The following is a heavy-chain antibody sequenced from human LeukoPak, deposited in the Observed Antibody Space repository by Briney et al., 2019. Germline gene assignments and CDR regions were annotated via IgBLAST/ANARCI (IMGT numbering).Heavy chain of an antibody. CDR1: GGSISSYH. Sequence: ETLSLTCTVSGGSISSYHWSWVRQAPGKGLEWVSAISGSGGSTYYADSVKGRFTISRDNSKNTLYLQMNSLRAEDTAVYYCAKDVVPYYWGQGTLVTVSS. CDR2: ISGSGGST. J-gene: IGHJ4*02. CDR3: AKDVVPYY. D-gene: IGHD2-21*01. V-gene: IGHV3-23*01.